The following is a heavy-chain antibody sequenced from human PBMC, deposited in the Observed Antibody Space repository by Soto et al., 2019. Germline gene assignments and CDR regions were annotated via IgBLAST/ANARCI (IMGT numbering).Heavy chain of an antibody. Sequence: QVQLQESGPGLVKPSQTLSLTCTVSGGSISSGGYYWSWIRQHPGKGLEWIGYIYYSGSTYYNPSLKSRVTISVDTSKNQFSLKLSSVTATDTAVYYCARELRFGEDYYGMDVWGQGTTVTVSS. V-gene: IGHV4-31*03. J-gene: IGHJ6*02. CDR3: ARELRFGEDYYGMDV. CDR1: GGSISSGGYY. CDR2: IYYSGST. D-gene: IGHD3-10*01.